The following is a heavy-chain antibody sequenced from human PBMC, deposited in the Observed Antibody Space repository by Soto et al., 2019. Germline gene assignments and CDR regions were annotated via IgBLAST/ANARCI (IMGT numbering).Heavy chain of an antibody. J-gene: IGHJ3*02. CDR1: GYTFTGHY. CDR2: INSNSVGT. Sequence: ASVKVSCKASGYTFTGHYMHWVRQAPGQGLEWMGWINSNSVGTNYAQKFQGRVTTTRDTSISTAYMELSRLRSDDTAVYYCAREPMVRAAHGFDIWGQGTMVTVS. CDR3: AREPMVRAAHGFDI. D-gene: IGHD3-10*01. V-gene: IGHV1-2*02.